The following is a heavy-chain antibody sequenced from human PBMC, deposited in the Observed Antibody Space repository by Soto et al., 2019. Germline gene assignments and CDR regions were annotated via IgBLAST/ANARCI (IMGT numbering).Heavy chain of an antibody. CDR1: GGSISSGGYY. CDR3: ARDQLLRYGLDI. CDR2: IYYSGST. V-gene: IGHV4-31*03. J-gene: IGHJ3*02. D-gene: IGHD3-9*01. Sequence: PSETLSLTCTVSGGSISSGGYYWSWIRQHPGKGLEWIGYIYYSGSTYYNPSLKSRVTISVDTSKNQFSLKLSSVTAADTAVYYCARDQLLRYGLDIWGQGTMVTVSS.